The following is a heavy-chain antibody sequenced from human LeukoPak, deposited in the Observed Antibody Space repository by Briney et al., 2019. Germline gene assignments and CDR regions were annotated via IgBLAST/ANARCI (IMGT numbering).Heavy chain of an antibody. D-gene: IGHD3-16*02. CDR2: INPSSGGT. CDR3: ARGPRAGMIPFGGVIAYFDY. Sequence: ASVKLSCKASGYTFTGYYMHWVRQAPGQGLEWMGWINPSSGGTNYAQKFQGRVTMTRNTSISTAYMELSRLTSDDTAVYYCARGPRAGMIPFGGVIAYFDYWGQGTLVTVSS. V-gene: IGHV1-2*02. CDR1: GYTFTGYY. J-gene: IGHJ4*02.